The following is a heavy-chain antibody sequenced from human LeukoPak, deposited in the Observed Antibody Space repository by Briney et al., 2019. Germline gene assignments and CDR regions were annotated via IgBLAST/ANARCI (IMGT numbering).Heavy chain of an antibody. CDR3: ARDVWPYTYYYDTHPLGGGFDY. Sequence: GRSLRLSCAASGFTFDHYAMHWVRQAPGKGLEWVSSISWNSGTVDYADSVKGRFTISRGNAKNSLYLQMNSLRTEDMASYYCARDVWPYTYYYDTHPLGGGFDYWGQGTLVTVSS. D-gene: IGHD3-22*01. CDR2: ISWNSGTV. CDR1: GFTFDHYA. V-gene: IGHV3-9*03. J-gene: IGHJ4*02.